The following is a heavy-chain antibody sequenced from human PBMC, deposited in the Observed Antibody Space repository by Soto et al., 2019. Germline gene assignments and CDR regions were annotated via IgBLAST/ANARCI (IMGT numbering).Heavy chain of an antibody. CDR3: ARGRNHYYYGMDV. CDR2: IWYDGSNK. J-gene: IGHJ6*02. CDR1: GFTFSSYG. D-gene: IGHD1-1*01. V-gene: IGHV3-33*01. Sequence: QVQLVESGGGVVQPGRSLRLSCAASGFTFSSYGMHWVRQAPGKGLEWVAVIWYDGSNKYYADSVKGRFTISRDNSKNTLYLQMNSLRAEDTAVYYGARGRNHYYYGMDVWGQGTTVTVSS.